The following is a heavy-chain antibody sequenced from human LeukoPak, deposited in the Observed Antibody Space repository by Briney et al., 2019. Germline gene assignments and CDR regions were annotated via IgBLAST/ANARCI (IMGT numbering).Heavy chain of an antibody. Sequence: GGSLRLSCAASGFTFSSYEMNWVRQAPGKGLEWVSYISSSGATMYYADSVKGRFTISRDNSKNTLYLQMNSLRAEDTAVYYCAKDLESGSGDYWGQGTLVTVSS. CDR1: GFTFSSYE. CDR2: ISSSGATM. V-gene: IGHV3-48*03. J-gene: IGHJ4*02. CDR3: AKDLESGSGDY. D-gene: IGHD2-15*01.